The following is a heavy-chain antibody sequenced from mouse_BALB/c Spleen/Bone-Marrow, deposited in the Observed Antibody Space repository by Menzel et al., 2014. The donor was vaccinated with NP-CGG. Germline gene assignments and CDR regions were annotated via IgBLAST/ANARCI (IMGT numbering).Heavy chain of an antibody. CDR2: ILPGSGST. V-gene: IGHV1-9*01. Sequence: QVQLQQSGAELMKPGASVKISCKATGYTFSSYWIEWVKQRPGHGLEWIGEILPGSGSTNYNEKFKGKATFTADTSSNTAYMQLSGLTSEDSAVYYCARGGVRGGYWYFDVWGAGTTVTVSS. D-gene: IGHD2-14*01. CDR3: ARGGVRGGYWYFDV. J-gene: IGHJ1*01. CDR1: GYTFSSYW.